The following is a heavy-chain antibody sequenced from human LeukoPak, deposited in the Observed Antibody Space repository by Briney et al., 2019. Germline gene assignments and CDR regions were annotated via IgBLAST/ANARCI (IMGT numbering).Heavy chain of an antibody. CDR1: GYTLTELS. CDR3: ARDVYYDSSPGGY. Sequence: ASVKVSCKVSGYTLTELSMHWVRQAPGKGLEWMGGFDPEDGETIYAQKFQGRVTMTEDTSTSTAYMELRSLRSDDTAVYYCARDVYYDSSPGGYWGQGTLVTVSS. J-gene: IGHJ4*02. D-gene: IGHD3-22*01. CDR2: FDPEDGET. V-gene: IGHV1-24*01.